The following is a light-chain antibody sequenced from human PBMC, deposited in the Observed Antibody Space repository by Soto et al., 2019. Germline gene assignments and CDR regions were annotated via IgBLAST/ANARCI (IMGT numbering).Light chain of an antibody. Sequence: QSVLTQPPSASGSPGQSVTISCTGTSSDVGGYDYVSWYQQHPGKAPKLMIYEVTIRPSGVPDRFSTSKSGTSASLAITGLQPEDEADYYCQSYDSGLSNWVFGGGTKLTVL. CDR2: EVT. J-gene: IGLJ3*02. V-gene: IGLV2-8*01. CDR3: QSYDSGLSNWV. CDR1: SSDVGGYDY.